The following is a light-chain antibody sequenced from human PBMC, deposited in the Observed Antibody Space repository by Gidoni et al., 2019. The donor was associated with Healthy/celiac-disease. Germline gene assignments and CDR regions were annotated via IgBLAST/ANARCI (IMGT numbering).Light chain of an antibody. CDR1: QNISSY. Sequence: DIQITHSPSSLSASVGDRVTITGRASQNISSYFNWYQHKPGKAPKLLIYASSSLQSGVPSRFSGSGSETDFTLSISCLQPEFFATYFCQQSYSTPRTFGQGTKVEIK. J-gene: IGKJ1*01. CDR3: QQSYSTPRT. V-gene: IGKV1-39*01. CDR2: ASS.